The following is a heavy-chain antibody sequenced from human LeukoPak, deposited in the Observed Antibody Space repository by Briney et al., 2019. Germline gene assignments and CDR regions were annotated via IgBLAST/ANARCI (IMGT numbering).Heavy chain of an antibody. CDR3: ARVMDTAMAWLSFDY. Sequence: SETLSLTCTVSLDSTTSNFWSWVRQPPGKGLEWIGEIHRSGSPNYNPSLQSRVTISIDRSRNQIALELSSVTAADTAVYYCARVMDTAMAWLSFDYWGQGTLVTVSS. D-gene: IGHD5-18*01. CDR2: IHRSGSP. J-gene: IGHJ4*02. CDR1: LDSTTSNF. V-gene: IGHV4-4*02.